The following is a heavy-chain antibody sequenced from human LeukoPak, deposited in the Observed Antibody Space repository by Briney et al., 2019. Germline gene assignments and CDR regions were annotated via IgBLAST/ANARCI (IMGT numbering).Heavy chain of an antibody. V-gene: IGHV1-69*13. D-gene: IGHD3-10*01. Sequence: SVKVSCKASGGTFSSYAISWVRQAPGQGLEWMGGIIPIFGTANYAQKFQGRVTITADESTSTAYMELSSLRSEDTAVYYCARGHYYGSGREDGMDVWGKGTTVTVSS. J-gene: IGHJ6*04. CDR3: ARGHYYGSGREDGMDV. CDR1: GGTFSSYA. CDR2: IIPIFGTA.